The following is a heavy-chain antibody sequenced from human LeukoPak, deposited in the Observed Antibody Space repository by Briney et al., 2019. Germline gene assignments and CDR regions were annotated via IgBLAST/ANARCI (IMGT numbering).Heavy chain of an antibody. CDR1: GFTFNNYA. CDR3: ARVWGYRNGFDY. D-gene: IGHD5-12*01. V-gene: IGHV3-48*02. CDR2: ISSSSGTI. J-gene: IGHJ4*02. Sequence: GGSLRLSCAASGFTFNNYAMSWVRQAPGKGLEWVSYISSSSGTIYYADSVKGRFTISRDNAKNSLYLQMNSLRDEDTAVYYCARVWGYRNGFDYWGQGTLVTVSS.